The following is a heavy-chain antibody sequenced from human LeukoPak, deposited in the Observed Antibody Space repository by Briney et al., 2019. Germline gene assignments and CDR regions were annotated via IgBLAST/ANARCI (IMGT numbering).Heavy chain of an antibody. CDR2: INAGNGNT. CDR1: GYTFTSYA. V-gene: IGHV1-3*01. Sequence: ASVKVSCKASGYTFTSYAMHWVRQAPGQRLEWMGWINAGNGNTKYSQKFQGRVTITRDTSASTAYMELSSLRSEDTAVYYCARDRSFNGYSYGYGYWGQGTLVTVSS. D-gene: IGHD5-18*01. CDR3: ARDRSFNGYSYGYGY. J-gene: IGHJ4*02.